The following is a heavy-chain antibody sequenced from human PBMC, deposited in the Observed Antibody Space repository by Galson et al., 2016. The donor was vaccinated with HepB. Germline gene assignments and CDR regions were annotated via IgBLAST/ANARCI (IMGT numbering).Heavy chain of an antibody. CDR3: ARGSAFGGVDN. J-gene: IGHJ4*02. V-gene: IGHV4-30-4*01. Sequence: LTCTVSGGSISSGDYYWSWIRQPPGKGLEWIGYIYYSGSTYHSPSLKSRVTISVDTSKNQFSLKLNSVTAADTAVYDCARGSAFGGVDNWGQGTLVTVSS. D-gene: IGHD3-16*01. CDR1: GGSISSGDYY. CDR2: IYYSGST.